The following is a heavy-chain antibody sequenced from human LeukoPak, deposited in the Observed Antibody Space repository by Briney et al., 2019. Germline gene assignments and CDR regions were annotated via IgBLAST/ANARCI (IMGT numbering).Heavy chain of an antibody. CDR3: AKAPVTSCRGAYCYPFDS. J-gene: IGHJ4*02. Sequence: AGGSLRLSCAASGFTFRSYAMHWVRQTPGKGLEWVAATSSSDAGTYHADSVRGRFTISRDNSKNTLYLQMNSLRAEDAAVYFCAKAPVTSCRGAYCYPFDSWGQGTLVTVSS. CDR2: TSSSDAGT. D-gene: IGHD2-21*01. V-gene: IGHV3-23*01. CDR1: GFTFRSYA.